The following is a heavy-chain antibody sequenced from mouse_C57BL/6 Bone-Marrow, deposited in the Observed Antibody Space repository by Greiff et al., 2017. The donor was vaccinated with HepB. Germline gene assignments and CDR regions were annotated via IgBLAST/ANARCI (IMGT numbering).Heavy chain of an antibody. V-gene: IGHV1-76*01. J-gene: IGHJ1*03. D-gene: IGHD4-1*01. CDR2: IYPGSGNT. Sequence: QVQLQQSGAELVRPGASVKLSCKASGYTFTDYYINWVKQRPGQGLEWIARIYPGSGNTYYNEKFKGKATLTAEKSSSTAYMQLSSLTSEDSAVYFCARSEDWDGYFDVWGTGTTVTVSS. CDR3: ARSEDWDGYFDV. CDR1: GYTFTDYY.